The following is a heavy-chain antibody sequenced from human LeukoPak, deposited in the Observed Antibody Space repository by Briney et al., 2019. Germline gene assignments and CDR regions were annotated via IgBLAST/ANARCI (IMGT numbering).Heavy chain of an antibody. CDR3: ARRGDYGDFDY. V-gene: IGHV4-4*09. J-gene: IGHJ4*02. D-gene: IGHD4-17*01. CDR1: GGSISSYY. Sequence: SETLSLTCTVSGGSISSYYWSWIRQPPGKGLEWIGYIYTSGSTNYNPSLKSRVTISVDTSKSQFSLKLSSVTAADTAVYYCARRGDYGDFDYWGQGTLVTVSS. CDR2: IYTSGST.